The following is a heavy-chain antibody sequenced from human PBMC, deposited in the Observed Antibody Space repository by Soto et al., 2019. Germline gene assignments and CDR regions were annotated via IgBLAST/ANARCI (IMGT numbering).Heavy chain of an antibody. V-gene: IGHV2-5*02. CDR2: IYWADDK. D-gene: IGHD6-19*01. CDR3: AHSDIAVAAHDY. J-gene: IGHJ4*02. CDR1: GFSLSTSGVG. Sequence: QITLKESGPTLVKPTQTLTLTCTFSGFSLSTSGVGVGWIRQPPGKALEWLALIYWADDKRYSPSLKSRLTITKDTSKNQVVLTMTNMDPVDTATYDCAHSDIAVAAHDYWGQGTLVTVSS.